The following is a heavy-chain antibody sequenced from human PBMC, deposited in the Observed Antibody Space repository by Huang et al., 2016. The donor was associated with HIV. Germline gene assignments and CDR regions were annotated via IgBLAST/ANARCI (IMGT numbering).Heavy chain of an antibody. CDR1: GFTFSGYA. CDR3: AKDADTSGYDVLGPFGS. Sequence: EVLLLESGGGLVQPGGSLRLSCVASGFTFSGYAMSWVRQAPVKWLEWVSGITDGINNRYYAHSVKGRFAVSRDDSTNTLYLQMNSLRAEDTAVYYCAKDADTSGYDVLGPFGSWGQGTLVTVSS. V-gene: IGHV3-23*01. J-gene: IGHJ4*02. D-gene: IGHD3-3*01. CDR2: ITDGINNR.